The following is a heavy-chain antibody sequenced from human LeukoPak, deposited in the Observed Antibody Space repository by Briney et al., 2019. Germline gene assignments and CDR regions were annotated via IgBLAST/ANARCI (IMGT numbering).Heavy chain of an antibody. CDR3: ARDRFCSGSSCNVLNYYMDV. D-gene: IGHD2-2*01. V-gene: IGHV1-3*03. CDR1: GYSFTRNA. Sequence: GASVKVSCKASGYSFTRNAIHWVRQAPGQRLEWMGWINAANGKTKYSQEFQGRVAITRDTSAGTAFMEVISLRYDDMAVYYCARDRFCSGSSCNVLNYYMDVWGKGTTVIVSS. CDR2: INAANGKT. J-gene: IGHJ6*03.